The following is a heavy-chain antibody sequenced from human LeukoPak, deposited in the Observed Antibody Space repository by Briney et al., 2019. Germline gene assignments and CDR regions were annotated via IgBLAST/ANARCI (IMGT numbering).Heavy chain of an antibody. CDR1: GFTLSDHY. V-gene: IGHV3-72*01. CDR2: TRNKANSYTT. CDR3: ARCCFMVN. D-gene: IGHD4/OR15-4a*01. J-gene: IGHJ1*01. Sequence: PGGSLTLSCAAAGFTLSDHYMDWVRQAPWEGLEWVGRTRNKANSYTTECAASVKGRFIISRDDSKNSLYMQMNRLKTEDTDVYYCARCCFMVNWGQGNLVTVSS.